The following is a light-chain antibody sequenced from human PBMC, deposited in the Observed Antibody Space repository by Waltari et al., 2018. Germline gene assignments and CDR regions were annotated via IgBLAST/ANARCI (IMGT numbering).Light chain of an antibody. CDR3: QSADADVVA. CDR1: ALPMPH. V-gene: IGLV3-25*03. J-gene: IGLJ2*01. Sequence: SFELTQPSSVSVSPGQTARITCSGRALPMPHTYWNQHKLCQAPVLGVFRDSERPSGIPERFSGSRSGTTGTLTISGVRAEDEAHYYCQSADADVVAFGPGTKLIV. CDR2: RDS.